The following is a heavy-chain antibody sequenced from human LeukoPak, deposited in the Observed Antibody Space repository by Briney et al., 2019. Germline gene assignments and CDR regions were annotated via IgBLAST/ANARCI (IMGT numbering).Heavy chain of an antibody. CDR3: ARLEMATITHAFDI. CDR1: GFTVSSNY. Sequence: QTGGSLRLSCAASGFTVSSNYMSWVRQAPGKGLEWVSVIYSGGSTYYADSVKGRFTISRHDPKNTLYLQMNSLRPEDTAVYYCARLEMATITHAFDIWGQGAMVTVSS. V-gene: IGHV3-53*04. CDR2: IYSGGST. J-gene: IGHJ3*02. D-gene: IGHD5-24*01.